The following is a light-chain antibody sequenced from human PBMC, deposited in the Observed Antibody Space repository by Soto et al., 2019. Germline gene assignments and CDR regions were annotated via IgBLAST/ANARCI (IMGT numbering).Light chain of an antibody. V-gene: IGKV3-20*01. CDR3: QQFDTSPRT. CDR2: GAY. J-gene: IGKJ1*01. Sequence: EIVLTQSPGTLSLSPGERATLSCRASQSVSSSYLAWYQQKPGQAPRLLIYGAYNRAICIPDRFIGSGSGTDFTLTISRLEPEDFSVYYCQQFDTSPRTFGQGTKVEIK. CDR1: QSVSSSY.